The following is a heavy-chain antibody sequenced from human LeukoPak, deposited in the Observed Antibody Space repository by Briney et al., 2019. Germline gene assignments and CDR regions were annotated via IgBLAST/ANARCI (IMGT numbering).Heavy chain of an antibody. V-gene: IGHV4-34*01. CDR3: ARVAQSSSDY. CDR2: INHSGST. J-gene: IGHJ4*02. CDR1: GGSFSGYY. Sequence: SETLSLTCAVYGGSFSGYYWSWIRQPPGKGLEWIGEINHSGSTNYNPSLKSRVTISVDTSKNQFSLKLSSVTAADTAVYYCARVAQSSSDYWGQGTLVTVSS. D-gene: IGHD6-19*01.